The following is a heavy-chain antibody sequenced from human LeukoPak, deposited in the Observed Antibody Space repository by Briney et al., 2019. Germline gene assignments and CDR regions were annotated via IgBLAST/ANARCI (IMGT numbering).Heavy chain of an antibody. CDR1: GGSIDSSSYY. J-gene: IGHJ2*01. Sequence: SETLSLTCTVSGGSIDSSSYYWAWIRQPPGKGLEWIGNIYYSGSTYYNPSLKSRVTISVDTSKNQFSLKLSSVTAADTAVYYCASARMIGYCSSTSCYSPYFDLWGRGTLVTVSS. CDR2: IYYSGST. CDR3: ASARMIGYCSSTSCYSPYFDL. D-gene: IGHD2-2*02. V-gene: IGHV4-39*07.